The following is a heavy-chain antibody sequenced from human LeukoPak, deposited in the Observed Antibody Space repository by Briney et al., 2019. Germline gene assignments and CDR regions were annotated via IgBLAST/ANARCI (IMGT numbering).Heavy chain of an antibody. V-gene: IGHV1-24*01. D-gene: IGHD5-18*01. J-gene: IGHJ3*02. CDR1: GYTLTALS. Sequence: ASVKVSCKVSGYTLTALSMHWVRQAPGKGLEWMGGFDPEDGETIYAQKFQGRVTMTEDTSTDTAYMELSSLRSEDTAVYYCATEYNVDTAMVGGYAFDIWGQGTMVTVSS. CDR3: ATEYNVDTAMVGGYAFDI. CDR2: FDPEDGET.